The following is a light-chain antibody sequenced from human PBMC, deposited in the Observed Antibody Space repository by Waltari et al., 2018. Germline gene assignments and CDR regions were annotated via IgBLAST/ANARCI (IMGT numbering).Light chain of an antibody. Sequence: EIVLTQSPGTLSLSPGERATLSCRASQSIGKYVVWYQQKPGQAPRLLMYAASTRATGIPDRFSGSGSGTDFSLTISRLEPEDFAVYYCQKYDRLPATFGQGTKVEIK. V-gene: IGKV3-20*01. CDR1: QSIGKY. CDR3: QKYDRLPAT. CDR2: AAS. J-gene: IGKJ1*01.